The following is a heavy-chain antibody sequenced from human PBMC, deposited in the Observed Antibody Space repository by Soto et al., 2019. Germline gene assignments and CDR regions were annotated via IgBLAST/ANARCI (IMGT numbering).Heavy chain of an antibody. D-gene: IGHD6-13*01. CDR2: LKSKTDGGTT. CDR1: GFTFSNSW. V-gene: IGHV3-15*07. J-gene: IGHJ5*02. CDR3: ARDMGYSTPFDP. Sequence: EVQLVESGGGLVKPGGSLRLSCAASGFTFSNSWMDWVRQAPGKGLEWVGRLKSKTDGGTTDYAAPVKGRFTISRDDSKNTLYLQMNSLKTEDTAVYYCARDMGYSTPFDPWGQGTLVTVSS.